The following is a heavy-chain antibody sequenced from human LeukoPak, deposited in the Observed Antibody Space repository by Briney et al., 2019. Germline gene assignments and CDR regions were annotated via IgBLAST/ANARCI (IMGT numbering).Heavy chain of an antibody. CDR2: ISGTGSMI. D-gene: IGHD4-17*01. J-gene: IGHJ4*02. CDR1: GFTFSSFE. CDR3: ARDVTTAYYFDY. Sequence: GGSLRLSCAASGFTFSSFEMNWVRQAPGKGLEWIAFISGTGSMIYYADSVKGRFTISRDNAKSALYLQMSSLRAEDTAVYYCARDVTTAYYFDYWGQGTLVTVSS. V-gene: IGHV3-48*03.